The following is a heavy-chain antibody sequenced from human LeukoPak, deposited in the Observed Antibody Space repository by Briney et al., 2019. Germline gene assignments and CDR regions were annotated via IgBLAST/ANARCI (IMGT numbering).Heavy chain of an antibody. J-gene: IGHJ5*02. CDR1: GGTFSSYA. V-gene: IGHV1-24*01. CDR3: ATESPRRQYYDDSNWFDP. Sequence: GSSVKVSCKASGGTFSSYAISWVRQAPGKGLEWMGGFDPEDGETIYAQKFQGRVTMTEDTSTDTAYMELSSLRSEDTAVYYCATESPRRQYYDDSNWFDPWGQGTLVTVSS. CDR2: FDPEDGET. D-gene: IGHD3-22*01.